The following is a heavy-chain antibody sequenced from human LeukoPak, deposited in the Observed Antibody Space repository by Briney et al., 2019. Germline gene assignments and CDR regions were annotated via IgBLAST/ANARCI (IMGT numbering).Heavy chain of an antibody. CDR1: GFTFDDYG. V-gene: IGHV3-20*04. CDR2: INWNGGST. CDR3: ARMTVAGSLFDY. J-gene: IGHJ4*02. D-gene: IGHD2-21*02. Sequence: GGSLRLSCAASGFTFDDYGMSWLRQAPGKGLEWVSGINWNGGSTGYADSVKGRFTISRDNAKNSLYLQMNGLRAEDTALYYCARMTVAGSLFDYWGQGTLVTVSS.